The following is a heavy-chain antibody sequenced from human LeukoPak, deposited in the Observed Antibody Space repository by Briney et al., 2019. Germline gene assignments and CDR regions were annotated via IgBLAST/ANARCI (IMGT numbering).Heavy chain of an antibody. CDR3: ASCNDSSGYFAY. CDR2: VNTNTGNP. CDR1: GYTFTDYA. Sequence: GASVKVSCKPSGYTFTDYAINWVRQAPGQGLEYMGWVNTNTGNPTYAQSFTGRFVFSSDSSVSTAYLQITSLKADDSAIYFCASCNDSSGYFAYWGQGTLVTVSS. V-gene: IGHV7-4-1*02. D-gene: IGHD3-22*01. J-gene: IGHJ4*02.